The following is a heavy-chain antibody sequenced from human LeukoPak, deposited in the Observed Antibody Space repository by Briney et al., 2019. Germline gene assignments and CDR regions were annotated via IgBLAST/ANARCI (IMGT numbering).Heavy chain of an antibody. J-gene: IGHJ6*03. CDR3: ARASRKGSSDYYYYMDV. V-gene: IGHV4-61*02. D-gene: IGHD6-6*01. Sequence: SETLSLTCTVSGNSISSGDYYWSWIRQPAGKGLEWIGRIYTSGSTTYNPSLKSRVTISVDTSKNQFSLKLSSVTAADTAVYYCARASRKGSSDYYYYMDVWGKGTTVTVSS. CDR2: IYTSGST. CDR1: GNSISSGDYY.